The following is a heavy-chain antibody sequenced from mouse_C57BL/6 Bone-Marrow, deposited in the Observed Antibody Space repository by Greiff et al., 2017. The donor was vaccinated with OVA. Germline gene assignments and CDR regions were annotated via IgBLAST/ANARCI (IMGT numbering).Heavy chain of an antibody. D-gene: IGHD2-2*01. V-gene: IGHV5-15*01. J-gene: IGHJ3*01. Sequence: EVQGVESGGGLVQPGGSLKLSCAASGFTFSDYGMAWVRQAPRKGPEWVAFISNLAYSIYYADTVTGRFTISRENAKNTLYLEMSSLRSEDTAMYYCARGLRRGFAYWGQGTLVTVSA. CDR1: GFTFSDYG. CDR2: ISNLAYSI. CDR3: ARGLRRGFAY.